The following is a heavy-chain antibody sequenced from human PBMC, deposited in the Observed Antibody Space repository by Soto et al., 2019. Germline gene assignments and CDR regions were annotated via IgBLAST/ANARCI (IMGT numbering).Heavy chain of an antibody. D-gene: IGHD5-18*01. V-gene: IGHV4-31*03. J-gene: IGHJ5*02. CDR1: GGSVSSGGFY. CDR2: IFHSGST. CDR3: ARGGYAGNWFDP. Sequence: SETLSLTCTVSGGSVSSGGFYWSWIRQLPGQGLEWIGYIFHSGSTFYNPSLTSRVTMSLDTSKNELSLRLSSVTAADTAVYSCARGGYAGNWFDPWGQGILVTVSS.